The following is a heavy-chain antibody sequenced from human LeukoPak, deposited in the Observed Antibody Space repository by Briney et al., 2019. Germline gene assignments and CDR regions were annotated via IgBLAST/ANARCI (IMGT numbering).Heavy chain of an antibody. Sequence: PGGSLRLSCVASGFPFSSYWITWVRQAPGKGLEWVANIKQDGSKKSYADSVKGRFTISRDNSKNTLYLQMNSLRAEDTAVYYCAKDKSGGYDYWGQGTLVTVSS. CDR1: GFPFSSYW. CDR2: IKQDGSKK. CDR3: AKDKSGGYDY. D-gene: IGHD3-10*01. V-gene: IGHV3-30*18. J-gene: IGHJ4*02.